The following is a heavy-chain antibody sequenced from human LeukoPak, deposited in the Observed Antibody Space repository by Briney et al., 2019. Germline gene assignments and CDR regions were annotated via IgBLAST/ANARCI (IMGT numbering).Heavy chain of an antibody. J-gene: IGHJ4*02. Sequence: SETLSLTCAVYGGSFSGYYWSWIRQPPGKGLEWIGEINHSGSTNYNPSLKSRVTISVDTSKNQFSPKLSSVTAADTAVYYCASRGSGSYYNGNYWGQGTLVTVSS. CDR3: ASRGSGSYYNGNY. D-gene: IGHD3-10*01. CDR1: GGSFSGYY. CDR2: INHSGST. V-gene: IGHV4-34*01.